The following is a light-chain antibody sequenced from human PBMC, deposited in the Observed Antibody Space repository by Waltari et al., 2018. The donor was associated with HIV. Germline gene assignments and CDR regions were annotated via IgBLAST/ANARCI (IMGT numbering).Light chain of an antibody. CDR1: QGISNS. V-gene: IGKV1-NL1*01. J-gene: IGKJ2*01. CDR3: QQYYSTPYT. CDR2: TAS. Sequence: DIQMTQSPSSLSASVGDRVIITCRASQGISNSLAWYQQRPGKAPKLLLYTASRVESGVPSRFSGNGSGTEYALTISCLQPGDFSAYYCQQYYSTPYTFGHGTKLEIK.